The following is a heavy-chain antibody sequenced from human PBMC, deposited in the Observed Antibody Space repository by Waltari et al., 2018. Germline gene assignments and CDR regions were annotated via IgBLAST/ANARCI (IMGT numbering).Heavy chain of an antibody. CDR1: GFIFTSYW. D-gene: IGHD1-1*01. CDR2: IHPADSRT. Sequence: EVQLVQSGAEVKKSGESLTIACKGSGFIFTSYWINWMRQLPGKGLEWMGRIHPADSRTYYSPSFQGHVTISVDKSISTAYLQWNSLEASDTAMFYCARQRGGGGPWSDNNDYYGMDVWGQGTTVIVFS. J-gene: IGHJ6*02. V-gene: IGHV5-10-1*03. CDR3: ARQRGGGGPWSDNNDYYGMDV.